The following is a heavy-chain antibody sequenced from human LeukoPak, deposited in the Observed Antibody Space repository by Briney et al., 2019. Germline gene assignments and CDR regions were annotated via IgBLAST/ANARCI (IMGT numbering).Heavy chain of an antibody. J-gene: IGHJ6*03. CDR3: ARDPLMTTVTTSYYYYYMDV. Sequence: ASVKVSCTASGYTFTGYYMHWVRQAPGQGLEWMGWINPNSGGTNYAQKFQGRVTMTRDTSISTAYMELSRLRSDDTAVYYCARDPLMTTVTTSYYYYYMDVWGKGTTVTVSS. CDR1: GYTFTGYY. D-gene: IGHD4-11*01. V-gene: IGHV1-2*02. CDR2: INPNSGGT.